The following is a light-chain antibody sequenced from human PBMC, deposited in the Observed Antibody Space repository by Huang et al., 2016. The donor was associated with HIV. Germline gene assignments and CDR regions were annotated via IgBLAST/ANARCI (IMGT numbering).Light chain of an antibody. V-gene: IGKV3-15*01. Sequence: EIVMTQSPATLSVSPGERATLSCRASQSVSSNLAWYQQKPGQAPRLLIYGASTRATVIPARFSGSGSATEFTLTISSLQSEDFAVYYCQQYNSWPPTFGQGTKVEI. J-gene: IGKJ1*01. CDR2: GAS. CDR3: QQYNSWPPT. CDR1: QSVSSN.